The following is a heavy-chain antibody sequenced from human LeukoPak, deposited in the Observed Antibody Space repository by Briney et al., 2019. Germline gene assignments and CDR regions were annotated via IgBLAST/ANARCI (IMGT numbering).Heavy chain of an antibody. CDR3: SRDYGFYSGLYYFDY. J-gene: IGHJ4*02. CDR2: INPNSGGT. V-gene: IGHV1-2*02. Sequence: VASVKVSCKASGDTFTGHYIHWVRQAPGQGLEWMGWINPNSGGTKYAQKFQGRVTMTRDTSISTAYMELSRLRSDDTALYSCSRDYGFYSGLYYFDYWGQGTLLTVSS. CDR1: GDTFTGHY. D-gene: IGHD2-2*02.